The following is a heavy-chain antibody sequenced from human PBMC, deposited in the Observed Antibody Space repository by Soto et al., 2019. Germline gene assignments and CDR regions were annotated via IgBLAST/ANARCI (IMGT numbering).Heavy chain of an antibody. CDR1: GYSFITYR. D-gene: IGHD1-26*01. CDR2: IYPGDSDT. J-gene: IGHJ4*02. V-gene: IGHV5-51*01. Sequence: GESLKISFKGSGYSFITYRIGWVRQMPGKGLEWMGIIYPGDSDTRYSPSFQGQVTISADKSISTAYLQWSSLKASDSAMYYCARLSDGSHSALYWGQGTLVTVSS. CDR3: ARLSDGSHSALY.